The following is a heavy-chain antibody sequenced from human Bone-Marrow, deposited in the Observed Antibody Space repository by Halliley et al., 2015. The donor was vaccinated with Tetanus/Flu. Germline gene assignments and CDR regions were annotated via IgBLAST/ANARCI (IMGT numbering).Heavy chain of an antibody. CDR1: EYSFSNYW. D-gene: IGHD3-10*01. CDR3: ARHEIGVAPFDF. J-gene: IGHJ4*02. Sequence: QLVQSGAEVKRPGESLRISCKGSEYSFSNYWITWVRQMPGKGLQWMGRIDPSDSYIKYSPSFRGHVTISADTSISTAYLHWSSLKASDTAMYYCARHEIGVAPFDFWGQGTLVTVAS. V-gene: IGHV5-10-1*01. CDR2: IDPSDSYI.